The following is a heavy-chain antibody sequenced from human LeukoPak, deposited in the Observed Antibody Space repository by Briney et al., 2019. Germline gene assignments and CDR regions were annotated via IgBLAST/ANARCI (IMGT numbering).Heavy chain of an antibody. Sequence: PGGSLRLSCAVSGFTFTNEAMGWVRQVRGGGLEWVSTISPGGGTTYYAESMKGRFTISRDNSKSTLYLEMNSLRVEDTAVYYCARDLAYYYDSSGYYSDYWGQGTLVTVSS. CDR2: ISPGGGTT. D-gene: IGHD3-22*01. CDR3: ARDLAYYYDSSGYYSDY. CDR1: GFTFTNEA. J-gene: IGHJ4*02. V-gene: IGHV3-23*01.